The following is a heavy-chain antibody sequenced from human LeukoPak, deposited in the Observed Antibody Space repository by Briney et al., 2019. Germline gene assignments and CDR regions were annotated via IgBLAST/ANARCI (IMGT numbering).Heavy chain of an antibody. D-gene: IGHD4-17*01. Sequence: GRSLRLSCAASGFPFSSYAMHWVRQAPGKGLEWVTVISYDGSKKYYADSVKGRFTTSRDNSKNTLYLQMNSLRGEDTAVYYCARENYGDHYFDYWGQGTLVTVSS. V-gene: IGHV3-30-3*01. J-gene: IGHJ4*02. CDR1: GFPFSSYA. CDR2: ISYDGSKK. CDR3: ARENYGDHYFDY.